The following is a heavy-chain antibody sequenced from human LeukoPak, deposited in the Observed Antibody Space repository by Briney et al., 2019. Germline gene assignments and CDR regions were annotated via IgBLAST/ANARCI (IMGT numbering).Heavy chain of an antibody. V-gene: IGHV1-69*13. Sequence: SVNVSCTASGGTFSSYAISWVRQAPGQGLEWMGGIIPIFGSANYAQTFQGRVTITADESMSTAYMELSSLRSEDTAVYYCATGGIIAAAHNWFDPWGQGTLVTVSS. D-gene: IGHD6-13*01. CDR1: GGTFSSYA. CDR3: ATGGIIAAAHNWFDP. J-gene: IGHJ5*02. CDR2: IIPIFGSA.